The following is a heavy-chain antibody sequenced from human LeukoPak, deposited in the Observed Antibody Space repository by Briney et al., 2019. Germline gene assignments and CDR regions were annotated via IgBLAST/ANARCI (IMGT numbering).Heavy chain of an antibody. CDR2: IWYDGSNK. Sequence: GGSLRLSCAASGFTFSSYGMHWVRQAPGKGLEWVAVIWYDGSNKYYADSVKGRFTISRDNSKNTLYLQMNSLRAEDTAVYYCAKANSGTYYRGVLDIWGQGTMVTVSS. CDR3: AKANSGTYYRGVLDI. J-gene: IGHJ3*02. D-gene: IGHD1-26*01. V-gene: IGHV3-33*06. CDR1: GFTFSSYG.